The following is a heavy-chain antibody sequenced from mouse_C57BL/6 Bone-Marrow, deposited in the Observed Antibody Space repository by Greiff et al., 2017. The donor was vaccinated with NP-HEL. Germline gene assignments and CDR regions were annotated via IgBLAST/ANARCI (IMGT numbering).Heavy chain of an antibody. CDR1: GYTFTSYG. J-gene: IGHJ4*01. V-gene: IGHV1-81*01. Sequence: VQLQQSGAELARPGASVKLSCKASGYTFTSYGISWVKQRTGQGLEWIGEIYPRSGNTYYNEKFKGKATLPADKSSSTAYMELRSLTSEDSAVYFCASYYGSSSGYAMDYWGQGTSVTVSS. CDR3: ASYYGSSSGYAMDY. CDR2: IYPRSGNT. D-gene: IGHD1-1*01.